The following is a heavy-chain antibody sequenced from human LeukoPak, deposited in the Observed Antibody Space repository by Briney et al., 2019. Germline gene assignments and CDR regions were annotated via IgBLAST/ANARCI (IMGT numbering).Heavy chain of an antibody. J-gene: IGHJ4*02. CDR1: GGSISSSNW. Sequence: PSGTLSLTCAVSGGSISSSNWWSWVRQPPGKGLEWIGEIYHSGSTNYNPSLKSRVTISVDTSKNQFSLRLSSVTAADTAVYYCARVGPYIVATDWGQGTLVTVSS. CDR2: IYHSGST. V-gene: IGHV4-4*02. CDR3: ARVGPYIVATD. D-gene: IGHD5-12*01.